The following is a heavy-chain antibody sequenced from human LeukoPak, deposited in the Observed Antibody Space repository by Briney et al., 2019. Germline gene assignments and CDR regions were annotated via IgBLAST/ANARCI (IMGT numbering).Heavy chain of an antibody. CDR3: ARVRDDYTYFDC. J-gene: IGHJ4*02. V-gene: IGHV3-23*01. D-gene: IGHD4-11*01. Sequence: PGGSLRLSCEASGFTFTSYVMNWVRQDPGKGLEWVSGISGSGGDTYYTDSVKGRFTISRDNSKNTLNLQMNSLRAEDTAVYYCARVRDDYTYFDCWGQGTLVTVSS. CDR1: GFTFTSYV. CDR2: ISGSGGDT.